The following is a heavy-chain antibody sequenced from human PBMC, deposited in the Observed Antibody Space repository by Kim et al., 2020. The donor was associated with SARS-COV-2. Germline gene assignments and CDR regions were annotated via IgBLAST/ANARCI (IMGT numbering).Heavy chain of an antibody. J-gene: IGHJ6*02. Sequence: SETLSLTCTVSGYSIRTHHYWGWIRQPPGKGLGWIGSIYHTGDTFYNSSLMSRVTISVDTSKNQFSLRLMSVTAEDTAVYYCARHNFMDVWGQGTTVTVSS. CDR2: IYHTGDT. CDR1: GYSIRTHHY. V-gene: IGHV4-38-2*02. CDR3: ARHNFMDV.